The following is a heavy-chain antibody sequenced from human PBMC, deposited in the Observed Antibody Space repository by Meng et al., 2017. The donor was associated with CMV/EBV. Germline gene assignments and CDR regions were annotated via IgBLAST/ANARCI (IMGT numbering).Heavy chain of an antibody. J-gene: IGHJ5*02. CDR1: GFTFSSYW. D-gene: IGHD3-3*01. CDR3: ARAALWSGSIWFDP. Sequence: GGSLRLSCAASGFTFSSYWMSWVRQAPGKGLEGVANIKQDGSEKYYVDSVKGRFTISRDNAKNSLYRQMNSLRAEDTAVYYWARAALWSGSIWFDPWGQGTLVTVSS. V-gene: IGHV3-7*01. CDR2: IKQDGSEK.